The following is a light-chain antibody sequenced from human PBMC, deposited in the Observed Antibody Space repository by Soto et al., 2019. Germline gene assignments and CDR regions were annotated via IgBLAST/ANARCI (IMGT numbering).Light chain of an antibody. Sequence: QSVLTQPPSVSGAPGQRITISCTGSSSNVAACYDVPWYQQLPGTAPKLIMYGDSNRPSGVPDRFSGSKSGTTASLSITGLQDEDEDDYYCQSYYSSLSGVVFGGGTKLTVL. CDR3: QSYYSSLSGVV. V-gene: IGLV1-40*01. CDR2: GDS. CDR1: SSNVAACYD. J-gene: IGLJ2*01.